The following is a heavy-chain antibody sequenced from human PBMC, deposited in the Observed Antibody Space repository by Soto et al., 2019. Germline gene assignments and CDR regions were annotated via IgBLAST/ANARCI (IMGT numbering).Heavy chain of an antibody. Sequence: PGGSLRLSCAASGFTFRSYAMSWVRQAPGKGLEWVAVISYDGSNKYYADSVKGRFTISRDNSKNTLYLQMNSLRAEDTAVYYCAKDGFGSSPDILTGYPQPTYFDYWGQGTLVTVSS. CDR1: GFTFRSYA. CDR2: ISYDGSNK. J-gene: IGHJ4*02. D-gene: IGHD3-9*01. CDR3: AKDGFGSSPDILTGYPQPTYFDY. V-gene: IGHV3-30*18.